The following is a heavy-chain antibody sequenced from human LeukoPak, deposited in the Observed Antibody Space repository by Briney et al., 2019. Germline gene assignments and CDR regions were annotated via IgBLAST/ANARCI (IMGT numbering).Heavy chain of an antibody. CDR1: GFTFSTYW. V-gene: IGHV3-74*01. CDR2: VNSGGSNI. CDR3: ARDSIGIDGDFDY. J-gene: IGHJ4*02. D-gene: IGHD5-24*01. Sequence: PGGSLRLSCAASGFTFSTYWMHWVRQAPGRGLVWVSRVNSGGSNIIYADSVEGRFTISRDNAKNTLYLQMNSLRAEDTAVYYCARDSIGIDGDFDYWGQGTLVTVSS.